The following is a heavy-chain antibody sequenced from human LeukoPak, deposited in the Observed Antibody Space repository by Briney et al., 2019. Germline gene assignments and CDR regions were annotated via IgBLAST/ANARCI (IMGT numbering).Heavy chain of an antibody. J-gene: IGHJ6*03. Sequence: GGSLRLSCAASGFTFSSYAMSWVRQAPGKGLEWVSAISGSGGSTYYADSVKGRFTISRDNSKNTLYLQMNSLRAEDTAVYYCARARYYGSGYYYYYYMDVWGKGTTVTISS. CDR3: ARARYYGSGYYYYYYMDV. V-gene: IGHV3-23*01. D-gene: IGHD3-10*01. CDR2: ISGSGGST. CDR1: GFTFSSYA.